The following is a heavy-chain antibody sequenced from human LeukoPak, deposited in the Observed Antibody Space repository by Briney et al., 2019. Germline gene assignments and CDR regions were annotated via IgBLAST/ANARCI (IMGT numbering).Heavy chain of an antibody. V-gene: IGHV3-21*01. CDR2: ISSSSSYI. CDR1: VFTFTSYS. D-gene: IGHD3-9*01. Sequence: GGSLRLSCAASVFTFTSYSMNWVRQAPGKGLEWVLSISSSSSYIYYADSAKGRFTISRDNAKNSLYLQMNSLRAEDTAVYYCARDRYDILTVDGMDVWGQGTTVTVSS. CDR3: ARDRYDILTVDGMDV. J-gene: IGHJ6*02.